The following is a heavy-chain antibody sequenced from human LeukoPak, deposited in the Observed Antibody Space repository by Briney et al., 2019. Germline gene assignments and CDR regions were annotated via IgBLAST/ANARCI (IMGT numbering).Heavy chain of an antibody. V-gene: IGHV4-4*07. D-gene: IGHD5-12*01. CDR2: IYTSGST. J-gene: IGHJ4*02. CDR3: ARDIGDSDYDYMFDY. CDR1: GGSISSYY. Sequence: SETLSLTCSVSGGSISSYYWDWIRQPAGKGLEWIGRIYTSGSTTYNPSLKSRVTMSVDTSKNQFSLRLRSVTAADTAVYYCARDIGDSDYDYMFDYWGQGTLVTVSS.